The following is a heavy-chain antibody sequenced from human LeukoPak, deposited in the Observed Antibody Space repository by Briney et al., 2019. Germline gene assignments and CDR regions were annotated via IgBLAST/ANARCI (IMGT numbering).Heavy chain of an antibody. J-gene: IGHJ4*02. CDR1: GFTFSSYA. CDR2: ISGSGGST. D-gene: IGHD1-26*01. Sequence: GGSLRLSCAASGFTFSSYAMSWVRQAPGKGLEWVSAISGSGGSTYYADSVKGRFTISRDNSKNTLYLQMNSLRAEDTAVYDSARLGYGGSGSYSNYYFDYWGQGTLVTVSS. V-gene: IGHV3-23*01. CDR3: ARLGYGGSGSYSNYYFDY.